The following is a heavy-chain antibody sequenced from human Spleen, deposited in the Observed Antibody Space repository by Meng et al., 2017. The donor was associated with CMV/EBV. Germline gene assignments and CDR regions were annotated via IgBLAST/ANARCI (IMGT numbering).Heavy chain of an antibody. Sequence: ASVKVSCKASGYTFTNYDINWVRQATGQGLEWMGWVNPNSGNTGYAQKFQGRVTMARNTSISTAYMELSSLRSDDTAVYYCVRDSGSSTWYGTYYYYGMDVWGQGTTVTVSS. D-gene: IGHD2-2*01. CDR2: VNPNSGNT. V-gene: IGHV1-8*01. CDR3: VRDSGSSTWYGTYYYYGMDV. J-gene: IGHJ6*02. CDR1: GYTFTNYD.